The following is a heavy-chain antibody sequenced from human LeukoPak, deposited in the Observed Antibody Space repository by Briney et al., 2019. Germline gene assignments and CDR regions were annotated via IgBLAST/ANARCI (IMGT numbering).Heavy chain of an antibody. Sequence: PGGSLRLSCAVSGFTLSSYWMHWVRQLPGKGLVWVSRINSDGSGISYAGSVKGRFTISRDNAKNTLYLKMNSLRAEDTAVYYCARGNAHAFDIWGQGTMVTVSS. CDR2: INSDGSGI. V-gene: IGHV3-74*01. CDR3: ARGNAHAFDI. J-gene: IGHJ3*02. CDR1: GFTLSSYW.